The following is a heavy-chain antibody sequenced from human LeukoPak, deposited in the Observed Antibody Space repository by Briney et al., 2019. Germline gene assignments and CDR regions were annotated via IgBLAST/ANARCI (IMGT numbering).Heavy chain of an antibody. CDR1: GFIFSDYP. CDR3: ARRIMGTTGYAFDF. Sequence: GSLRLSCAASGFIFSDYPMSWIRQAPGKGLEWLSYTRVSDNNLYYADSVKGRFTISRDSAQTSLYLQMNSLRAEDTAVYYCARRIMGTTGYAFDFWGQGTMVTVSS. J-gene: IGHJ3*01. D-gene: IGHD2-8*01. CDR2: TRVSDNNL. V-gene: IGHV3-11*01.